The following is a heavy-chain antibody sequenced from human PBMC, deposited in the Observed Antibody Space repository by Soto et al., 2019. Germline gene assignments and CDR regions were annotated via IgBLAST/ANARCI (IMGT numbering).Heavy chain of an antibody. D-gene: IGHD3-22*01. Sequence: PGRSLRLYCASSVFTFISYGMHWVRQAPGKGLEWVAVISYDGSNKYYADSVKGRFTISRDNSKNTLYLQMNSLRAEDTAVYYCAKDGPLASSGYYGWFDPWGQGTLVTVSS. V-gene: IGHV3-30*18. CDR2: ISYDGSNK. CDR3: AKDGPLASSGYYGWFDP. CDR1: VFTFISYG. J-gene: IGHJ5*02.